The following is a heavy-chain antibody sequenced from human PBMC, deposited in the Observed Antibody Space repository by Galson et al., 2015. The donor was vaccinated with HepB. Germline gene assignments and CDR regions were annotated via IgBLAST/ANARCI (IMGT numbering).Heavy chain of an antibody. CDR3: AKAQSEDIVVVVAVDY. CDR1: GFTFSSYA. CDR2: ISGSGGST. V-gene: IGHV3-23*01. D-gene: IGHD2-15*01. Sequence: SLRLSCAASGFTFSSYAMSWVRQAPGKGLEWVSAISGSGGSTYYADSVKGRFTISRDNSKNTLYLQMNSLRAEDTAAYYCAKAQSEDIVVVVAVDYWGQGTLVTVSS. J-gene: IGHJ4*02.